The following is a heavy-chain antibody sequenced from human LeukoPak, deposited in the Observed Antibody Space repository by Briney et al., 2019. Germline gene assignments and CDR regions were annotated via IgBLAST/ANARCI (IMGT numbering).Heavy chain of an antibody. CDR3: ARDLGYYDSSGSDY. D-gene: IGHD3-22*01. CDR2: INPNSGGT. J-gene: IGHJ4*02. CDR1: GYNLIAYY. Sequence: ASVKVSCKASGYNLIAYYMHCVRQAPGQGLEWIGRINPNSGGTNYAQKFQGRVTMTRDTSISTAYMELSRLRSDDTAVYYCARDLGYYDSSGSDYWGQGTLVTVSS. V-gene: IGHV1-2*06.